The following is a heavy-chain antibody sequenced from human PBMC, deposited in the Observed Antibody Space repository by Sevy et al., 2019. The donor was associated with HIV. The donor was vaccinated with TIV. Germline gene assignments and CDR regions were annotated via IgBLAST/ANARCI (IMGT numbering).Heavy chain of an antibody. D-gene: IGHD2-2*01. CDR3: ARTSRDIVLVAAYFDF. CDR1: GGSISSGDYY. Sequence: SETLSLTCTVSGGSISSGDYYWSWIRQPPGKGLEWIGYIYYSGTTYSNPSLKGRVTISVDTSKNQFSLKRSSVTAADTAVYYCARTSRDIVLVAAYFDFWGQGTLVTVSS. J-gene: IGHJ4*02. CDR2: IYYSGTT. V-gene: IGHV4-30-4*01.